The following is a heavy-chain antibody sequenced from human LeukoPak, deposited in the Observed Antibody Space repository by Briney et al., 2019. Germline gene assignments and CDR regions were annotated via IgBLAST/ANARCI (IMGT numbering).Heavy chain of an antibody. D-gene: IGHD4-17*01. CDR1: GASISSSY. CDR2: IYHSGDT. Sequence: SETLSLTCTVSGASISSSYWSWIRQPPGKGLEWIGYIYHSGDTNSNPSLKSRLTISMDTSKNQFSLKLSSVTAADTAVYYCARGRTVTTGFGYWGQGTLVTVSS. V-gene: IGHV4-59*12. CDR3: ARGRTVTTGFGY. J-gene: IGHJ4*02.